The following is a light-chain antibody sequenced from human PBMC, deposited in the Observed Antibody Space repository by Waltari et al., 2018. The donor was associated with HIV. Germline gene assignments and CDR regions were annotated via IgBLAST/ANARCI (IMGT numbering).Light chain of an antibody. Sequence: QSALTQPASVSGSPGQSITISCTGTSSDVGGYNYVSWYQQHPGKAPKLMIYEVSNRPSGVSTRFSGSKSGNTPSLSITGLQAEDEADYYCSSYTSSSTRRVFGAGTKLTVL. CDR1: SSDVGGYNY. CDR2: EVS. CDR3: SSYTSSSTRRV. J-gene: IGLJ3*02. V-gene: IGLV2-14*01.